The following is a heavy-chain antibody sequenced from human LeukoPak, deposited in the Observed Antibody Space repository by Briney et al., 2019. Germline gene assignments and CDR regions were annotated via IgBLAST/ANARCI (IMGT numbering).Heavy chain of an antibody. CDR2: INHSGST. J-gene: IGHJ4*02. Sequence: SETLSLTCAVYGGSFSGYYWSWIRQPPGKGLEWIGEINHSGSTNYNPSLKSRVTISVDTSKNQFSLKLSSVTAADTAVYYCARVHGDGYSRKIDYWCQGTLVTVSS. CDR1: GGSFSGYY. V-gene: IGHV4-34*01. D-gene: IGHD5-24*01. CDR3: ARVHGDGYSRKIDY.